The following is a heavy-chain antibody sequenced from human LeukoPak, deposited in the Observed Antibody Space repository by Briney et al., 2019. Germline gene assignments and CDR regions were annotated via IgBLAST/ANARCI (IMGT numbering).Heavy chain of an antibody. J-gene: IGHJ5*02. CDR3: ARDLDLVGTRNWFDP. Sequence: GGSLRLSCAASGFTFSDYYMSWIRQAPGKGLEWVSYISSSGSTIYYADSVKGRFTISRDNVKNSLYLQMNSLRAEDTAVYYCARDLDLVGTRNWFDPWGQGTLVTVSS. V-gene: IGHV3-11*04. CDR1: GFTFSDYY. CDR2: ISSSGSTI. D-gene: IGHD1-26*01.